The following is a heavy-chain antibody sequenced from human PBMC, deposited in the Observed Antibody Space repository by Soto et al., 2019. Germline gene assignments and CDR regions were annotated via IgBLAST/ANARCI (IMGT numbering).Heavy chain of an antibody. CDR1: GFTFSSCA. CDR2: IIDSGGST. J-gene: IGHJ6*02. Sequence: GGSLRLSCAASGFTFSSCAMGWVRQAPGKGLEWVSDIIDSGGSTYYADSVKGRFTISRDNSKSTLYLQMNSLRAEDTALYYRAKGSSYYYYYGVDVWGQGTTVPVSS. V-gene: IGHV3-23*01. CDR3: AKGSSYYYYYGVDV. D-gene: IGHD6-13*01.